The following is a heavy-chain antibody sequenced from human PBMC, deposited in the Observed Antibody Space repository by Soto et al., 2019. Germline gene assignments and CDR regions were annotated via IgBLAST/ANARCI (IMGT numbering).Heavy chain of an antibody. J-gene: IGHJ6*02. CDR3: APIRAGTYYDVWSGATPDYGYYSMDV. Sequence: SGPTLVNPTQTLTLTCTFSGFSLSTSGMCVSWIRQPPGKALEWLALIGWDDDKYYSTSLKTRLTISKDTSKNQVVLTMTNMDTVNTDLYYCAPIRAGTYYDVWSGATPDYGYYSMDVRGQGTTVTVSS. D-gene: IGHD3-3*01. CDR2: IGWDDDK. V-gene: IGHV2-70*01. CDR1: GFSLSTSGMC.